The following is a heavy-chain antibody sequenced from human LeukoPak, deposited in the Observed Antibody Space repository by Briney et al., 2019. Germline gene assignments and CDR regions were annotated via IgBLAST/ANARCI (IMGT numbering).Heavy chain of an antibody. CDR2: INPSGGST. CDR3: ARDVDSLYYMDV. Sequence: ASVKVSCKASGYTFTGYYMHWVRQAPGQGLEWMGIINPSGGSTSYAQKFQGRVTMTRDMSTSTVYMELSSLRSEDTAVYYCARDVDSLYYMDVWGKGTTVTVSS. CDR1: GYTFTGYY. D-gene: IGHD5-12*01. V-gene: IGHV1-46*01. J-gene: IGHJ6*03.